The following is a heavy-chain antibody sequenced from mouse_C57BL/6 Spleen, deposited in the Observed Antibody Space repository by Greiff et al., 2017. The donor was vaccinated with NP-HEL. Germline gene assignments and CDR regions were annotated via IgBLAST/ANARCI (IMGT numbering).Heavy chain of an antibody. CDR1: GYTFTSYG. Sequence: VQRVESGAELARPGASVTLSCKASGYTFTSYGMSWVKQRPGQGLEWIGAIYPGSGNTYYNEKFKGKATLTADKSSSTAYMELRSLTSEDSAVYFCARYYDSNYAMDYWGQGTSVTVSS. J-gene: IGHJ4*01. D-gene: IGHD1-1*01. CDR2: IYPGSGNT. V-gene: IGHV1-81*01. CDR3: ARYYDSNYAMDY.